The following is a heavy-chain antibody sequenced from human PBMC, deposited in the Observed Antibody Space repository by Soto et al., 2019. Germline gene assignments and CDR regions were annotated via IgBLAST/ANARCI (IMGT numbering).Heavy chain of an antibody. CDR1: GGSISSGDYY. Sequence: FETLTLTCSVSGGSISSGDYYLSWIRQPPGKGLEWIGYIYYRGSTNYNPSLKSRVTISVDTSKNQFSLKLSSVTAADTAVYYCAREYGVDELEEINWFDPWGQGTLVTVSS. CDR3: AREYGVDELEEINWFDP. D-gene: IGHD1-1*01. V-gene: IGHV4-61*08. CDR2: IYYRGST. J-gene: IGHJ5*02.